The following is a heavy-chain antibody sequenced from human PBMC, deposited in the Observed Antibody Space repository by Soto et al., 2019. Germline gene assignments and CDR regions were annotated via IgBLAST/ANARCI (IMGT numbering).Heavy chain of an antibody. CDR1: GGSFSGYQ. Sequence: QVQLQQWGAGLLKPSETLSLTCAVYGGSFSGYQWSWIRQTPGKGLEWIGGINDSGDINYNPSLKSRVTILVDSPKKQISLSLSSVNAADTAVYYCARGLILWFGELSRRGGYYYYMDVWGKGTTVTVSS. CDR3: ARGLILWFGELSRRGGYYYYMDV. D-gene: IGHD3-10*01. V-gene: IGHV4-34*01. CDR2: INDSGDI. J-gene: IGHJ6*03.